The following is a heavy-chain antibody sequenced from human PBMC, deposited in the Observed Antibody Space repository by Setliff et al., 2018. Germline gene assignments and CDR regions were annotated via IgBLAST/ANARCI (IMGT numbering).Heavy chain of an antibody. D-gene: IGHD1-7*01. V-gene: IGHV4-39*01. J-gene: IGHJ4*02. CDR1: GASINSGSNY. CDR3: ARTGTYRYFDS. CDR2: IHYRGTT. Sequence: SETLSLTCTVSGASINSGSNYWGWIRQPPGKGLEWIGRIHYRGTTYSNASLASRLTLSVDTSKNQFSLKLTSVTAADTAVYYCARTGTYRYFDSWGQGSRVTVSS.